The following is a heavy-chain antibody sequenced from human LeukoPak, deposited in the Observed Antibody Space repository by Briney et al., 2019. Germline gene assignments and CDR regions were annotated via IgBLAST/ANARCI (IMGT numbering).Heavy chain of an antibody. D-gene: IGHD2-2*01. V-gene: IGHV3-23*01. CDR3: AKDRDIVVVPAAYTYYDFWSADAFDI. CDR2: ISGSGGST. Sequence: PGGSPRLSCAASGFTFSRYAMNWVRQAPGKGLEWVSAISGSGGSTYYADSVKGRFTISRDNSKNTLYLQMNSLRAEDTAVYYCAKDRDIVVVPAAYTYYDFWSADAFDIWGQGTMVTVSS. J-gene: IGHJ3*02. CDR1: GFTFSRYA.